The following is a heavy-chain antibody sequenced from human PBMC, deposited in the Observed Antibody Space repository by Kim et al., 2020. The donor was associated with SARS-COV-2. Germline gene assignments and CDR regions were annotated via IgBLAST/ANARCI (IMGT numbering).Heavy chain of an antibody. CDR3: ARLWTYYDILTGYYGRGYFDS. CDR1: GGSISSSSYY. CDR2: ISYSGST. D-gene: IGHD3-9*01. Sequence: SETLSLTCTVSGGSISSSSYYWGWIRQPPGQGLEWTGSISYSGSTYYNPSLKSRVTISVYTSKNQFSLKLSSVTAADTAVYYCARLWTYYDILTGYYGRGYFDSWGHGTLGTVSS. V-gene: IGHV4-39*01. J-gene: IGHJ4*01.